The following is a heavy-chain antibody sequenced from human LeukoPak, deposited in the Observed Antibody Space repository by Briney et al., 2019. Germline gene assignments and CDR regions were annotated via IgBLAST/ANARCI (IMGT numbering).Heavy chain of an antibody. CDR1: VYTLTRYD. Sequence: ASVKVSCKASVYTLTRYDLNCVPPAPGQRPEWMGWMGPNSGDTGYAQKFQDRVTMTRNTSISTAYMELGSLRSDDTAVYYCARGPPNWGYDYWGPGTLVTVSS. CDR2: MGPNSGDT. V-gene: IGHV1-8*01. D-gene: IGHD7-27*01. CDR3: ARGPPNWGYDY. J-gene: IGHJ4*02.